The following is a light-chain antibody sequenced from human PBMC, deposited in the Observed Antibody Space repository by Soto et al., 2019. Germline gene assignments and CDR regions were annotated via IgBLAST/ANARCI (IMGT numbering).Light chain of an antibody. CDR3: QQYNDYQYT. CDR1: QSITTW. V-gene: IGKV1-5*03. CDR2: KAT. Sequence: DIPMTQSPSTLSASVGDRVTITCRASQSITTWLAWYQQKPGKAPKLLIYKATNLQSGVPSRFSGSGSGTEFSLTISSLQPEDFAIYYCQQYNDYQYTFGQGTKLEIK. J-gene: IGKJ2*01.